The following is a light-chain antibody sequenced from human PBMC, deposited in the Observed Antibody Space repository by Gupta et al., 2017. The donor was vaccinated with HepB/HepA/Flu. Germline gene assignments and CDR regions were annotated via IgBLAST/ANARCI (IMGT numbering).Light chain of an antibody. CDR3: QRESREHPRYT. CDR1: QSVNRRD. J-gene: IGKJ2*01. Sequence: EIVLTQSPGTLSLSPGERATLSCRGGQSVNRRDLDWYQQRRGQAPRVLIYDAYSRATGIPDRCSGSGDGTDFNLTISTREPEDFAVYYCQRESREHPRYTFGQGTKLEI. CDR2: DAY. V-gene: IGKV3-20*01.